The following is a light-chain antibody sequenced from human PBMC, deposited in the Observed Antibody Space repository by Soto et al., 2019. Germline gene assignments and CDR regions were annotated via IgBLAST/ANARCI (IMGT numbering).Light chain of an antibody. J-gene: IGKJ1*01. CDR1: QSVRSN. CDR3: QQYNDWPLT. CDR2: GAF. V-gene: IGKV3-15*01. Sequence: EIVMTQSPVTLSVSPGERATLSCRASQSVRSNLAWYQQKPGQAPNLLIYGAFTRATGIPARFSGTGSGTEFTLTISSLQSEDFALYYCQQYNDWPLTFGQGTKGDI.